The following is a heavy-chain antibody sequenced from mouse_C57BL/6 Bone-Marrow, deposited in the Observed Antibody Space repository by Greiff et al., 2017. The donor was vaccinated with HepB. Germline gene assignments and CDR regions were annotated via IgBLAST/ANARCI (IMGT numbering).Heavy chain of an antibody. D-gene: IGHD1-1*01. CDR1: GYSFTGYF. CDR2: INPYNGDT. J-gene: IGHJ1*03. Sequence: VQLQQSGPELVKPGDSVKISCKASGYSFTGYFMNWVMQSHGKSLEWIGRINPYNGDTFYNQKFKGKATLTVDKSSSTAHMELRSLTSEDSAVYYCARPEYYGSRVWYFDVWGTGTTVTVSS. V-gene: IGHV1-20*01. CDR3: ARPEYYGSRVWYFDV.